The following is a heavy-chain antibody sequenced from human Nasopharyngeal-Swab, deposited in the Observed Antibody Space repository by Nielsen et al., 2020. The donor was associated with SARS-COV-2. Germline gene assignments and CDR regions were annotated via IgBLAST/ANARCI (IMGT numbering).Heavy chain of an antibody. Sequence: GESLKIPCAASGFTFDDYGMSWVRQAPGKGLEWVSGINWNGGSIGYADSVKGRFTISRDNAKNSLYLQMNSLRAEDTALYYCARGVDYYDSSGYYRGGFDYWGQGTLVTVSS. CDR2: INWNGGSI. CDR3: ARGVDYYDSSGYYRGGFDY. CDR1: GFTFDDYG. J-gene: IGHJ4*02. V-gene: IGHV3-20*04. D-gene: IGHD3-22*01.